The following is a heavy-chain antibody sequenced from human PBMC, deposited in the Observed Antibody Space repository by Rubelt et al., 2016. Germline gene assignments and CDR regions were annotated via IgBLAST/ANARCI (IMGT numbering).Heavy chain of an antibody. Sequence: QVQLVQSGAEVKKPGASVKVSCKASGYTFTSYYMHWVRQAPGQGLEWMGIINPSGGSTSYAQKFQGRVTMTRYTSTSTVYMELGSLRSEDTAVYYCASMVSAAGTSRVDYWGQGTLVTVSS. D-gene: IGHD6-13*01. CDR1: GYTFTSYY. V-gene: IGHV1-46*01. CDR2: INPSGGST. J-gene: IGHJ4*02. CDR3: ASMVSAAGTSRVDY.